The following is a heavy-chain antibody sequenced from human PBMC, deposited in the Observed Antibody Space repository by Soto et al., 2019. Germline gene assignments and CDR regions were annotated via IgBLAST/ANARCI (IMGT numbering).Heavy chain of an antibody. CDR2: IDPSDSYT. CDR1: GYSFTSYW. Sequence: PGESLKISCKGSGYSFTSYWISWVRQMPGKGLEWMGRIDPSDSYTNYSPSFQGHVTISADKSISTAYLQWSSLKDSDTAMYYCARIPGVRGVFDGFNVWGQGTLGTVSS. D-gene: IGHD3-10*01. V-gene: IGHV5-10-1*01. CDR3: ARIPGVRGVFDGFNV. J-gene: IGHJ3*01.